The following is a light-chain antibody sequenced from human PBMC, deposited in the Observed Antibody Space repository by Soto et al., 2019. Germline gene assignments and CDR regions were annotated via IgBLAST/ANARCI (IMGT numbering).Light chain of an antibody. CDR1: QSVSSY. CDR3: QQRSNWPPG. V-gene: IGKV3-11*01. CDR2: DAS. J-gene: IGKJ3*01. Sequence: EIVLTQSPATLSLSPGERATLSCRASQSVSSYLAWYQQKPGQAPRLLIYDASNRATGIPARFSGSGSGTDVTLTISSLEPEDCAVYYCQQRSNWPPGFGPGTKVDIK.